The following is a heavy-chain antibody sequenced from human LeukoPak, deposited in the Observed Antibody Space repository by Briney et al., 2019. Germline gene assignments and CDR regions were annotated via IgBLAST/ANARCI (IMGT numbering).Heavy chain of an antibody. CDR2: INPSGGST. D-gene: IGHD4-17*01. Sequence: GASVKVSCKASGYTFTCYYMHWARQAPGQGLEWMGIINPSGGSTSYAQKFQGRVTMTRDTSTSTVYMELSSLRSEDTAVYYCATGVSSRPTVTTHLGYWGQGTLVTVSS. V-gene: IGHV1-46*01. CDR3: ATGVSSRPTVTTHLGY. CDR1: GYTFTCYY. J-gene: IGHJ4*02.